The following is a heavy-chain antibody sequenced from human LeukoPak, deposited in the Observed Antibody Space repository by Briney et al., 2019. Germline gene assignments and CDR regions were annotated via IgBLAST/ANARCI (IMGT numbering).Heavy chain of an antibody. CDR3: ASWTSWPPGGTGLGEYYMDV. Sequence: GRSLRLSCAASGFTFSSYGMNWVRQAPGKGLEWVSYIGRSSDTIYYADSVKGRFTISRDNAKNSLYLQMNSLRAEDTAVYYCASWTSWPPGGTGLGEYYMDVWGKGTTVTVSS. CDR2: IGRSSDTI. V-gene: IGHV3-48*04. J-gene: IGHJ6*03. D-gene: IGHD3-16*01. CDR1: GFTFSSYG.